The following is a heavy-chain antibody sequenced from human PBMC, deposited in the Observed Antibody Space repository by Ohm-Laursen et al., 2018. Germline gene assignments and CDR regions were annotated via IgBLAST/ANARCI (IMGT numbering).Heavy chain of an antibody. CDR2: IGGSGTTR. CDR3: ARLGSSWSLDV. V-gene: IGHV3-11*01. J-gene: IGHJ6*02. D-gene: IGHD6-13*01. CDR1: GFTFSGFQ. Sequence: LSLTCAASGFTFSGFQMSWIRQAPGKGLEWVAHIGGSGTTRFYTDSVKGRFTISRDNAMNSLDLQMNSLRAEDTAVYYCARLGSSWSLDVWGQGATVTVSS.